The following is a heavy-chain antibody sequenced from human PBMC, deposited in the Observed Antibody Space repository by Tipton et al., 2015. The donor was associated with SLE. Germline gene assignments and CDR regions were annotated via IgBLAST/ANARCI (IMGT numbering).Heavy chain of an antibody. V-gene: IGHV3-23*01. CDR3: AKGDYGDYLHYFEY. CDR2: ISGSGYRT. J-gene: IGHJ4*02. D-gene: IGHD4-17*01. Sequence: SLRLSCAASGYPVPTFAMHWVRQAPGKGLEWVSAISGSGYRTYYADSVKGRFTISRDSSKNTLYLQMNSLRAEDTAVYFCAKGDYGDYLHYFEYWGQGTLVTVSS. CDR1: GYPVPTFA.